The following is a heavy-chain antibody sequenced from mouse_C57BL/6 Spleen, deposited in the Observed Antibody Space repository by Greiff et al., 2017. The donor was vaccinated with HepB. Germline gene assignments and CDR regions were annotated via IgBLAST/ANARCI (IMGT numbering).Heavy chain of an antibody. CDR3: ARYDGYYGKNYFDY. V-gene: IGHV1-55*01. Sequence: VQLQQPGAELVKPGASVKMSCKASGYTSTSYWITWVKQRPGQGLEWIGDIYPGSGSTNYNEKFKSKATLTVDTSSSTAYMQLSSLTSEDSAVYYCARYDGYYGKNYFDYWGQGTTLTVSS. D-gene: IGHD2-3*01. CDR2: IYPGSGST. J-gene: IGHJ2*01. CDR1: GYTSTSYW.